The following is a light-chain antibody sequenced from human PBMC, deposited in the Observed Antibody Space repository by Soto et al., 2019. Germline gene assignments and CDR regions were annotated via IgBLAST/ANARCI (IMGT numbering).Light chain of an antibody. CDR2: ANI. J-gene: IGLJ1*01. Sequence: QSVLTQPPSVSGAPGQRVTISCTGSSSNIGAGYDVHWYQQRPGTAPKLLISANINRPSGVPDRFSGSKSGTSASLAISGLQSEDEAEYYCAAWDDNLSGFYVFGTGTKLTVL. CDR3: AAWDDNLSGFYV. V-gene: IGLV1-40*01. CDR1: SSNIGAGYD.